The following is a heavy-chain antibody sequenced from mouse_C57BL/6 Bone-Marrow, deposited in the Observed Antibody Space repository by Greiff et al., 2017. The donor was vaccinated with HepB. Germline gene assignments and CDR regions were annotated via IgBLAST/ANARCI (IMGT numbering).Heavy chain of an antibody. CDR1: GFTFTDYY. D-gene: IGHD1-1*01. Sequence: EVMLVESGGGLVQPGGSLSLSCAASGFTFTDYYMSWVRQPPGKALEWLGFIRNKANGYTTEYSASVKGRFTISRDNSQSILYLQMNALRAEDSATYYCASSYYYGSSYEVYYFDYWGQGTTLTVSS. J-gene: IGHJ2*01. CDR2: IRNKANGYTT. V-gene: IGHV7-3*01. CDR3: ASSYYYGSSYEVYYFDY.